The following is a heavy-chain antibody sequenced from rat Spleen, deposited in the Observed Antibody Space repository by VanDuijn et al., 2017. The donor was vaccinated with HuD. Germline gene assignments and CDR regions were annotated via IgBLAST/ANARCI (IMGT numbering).Heavy chain of an antibody. CDR2: ISSDGGGN. Sequence: EVQLVESDGGLVQPGRSLKLSCAASGFTFTDYYMAWVRQAPTKGLEWVATISSDGGGNFYRDSVKGRFTISRDNAKSTLYLQIDRLRSEDTATYYCARRGGPHWYFDFWGPGTMVTVSS. J-gene: IGHJ1*01. D-gene: IGHD1-11*01. V-gene: IGHV5-29*01. CDR3: ARRGGPHWYFDF. CDR1: GFTFTDYY.